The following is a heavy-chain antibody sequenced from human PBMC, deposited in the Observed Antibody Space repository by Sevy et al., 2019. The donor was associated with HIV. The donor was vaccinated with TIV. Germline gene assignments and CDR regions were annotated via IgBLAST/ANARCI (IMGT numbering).Heavy chain of an antibody. J-gene: IGHJ4*02. V-gene: IGHV1-24*01. Sequence: ASVKVSCKVSGYTLTELSMHWVRQAPGKGLEWMRRFDPEDGETIYAQKFQGRVTMTEDPSTDTAYMELSSLRSEDTTVYYCGTTREYYSDSSGYIDYWGQGTLVTVSS. CDR2: FDPEDGET. CDR3: GTTREYYSDSSGYIDY. D-gene: IGHD3-22*01. CDR1: GYTLTELS.